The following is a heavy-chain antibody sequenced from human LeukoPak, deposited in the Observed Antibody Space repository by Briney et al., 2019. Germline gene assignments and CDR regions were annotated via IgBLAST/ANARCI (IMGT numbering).Heavy chain of an antibody. V-gene: IGHV4-59*01. Sequence: SETLSLTCTVSGGPISSYYWSWIRQPAGKGLEWIGYIYCSGSTNYNPSLKSRVTISVDTSKNQFSLKLTSVTAADTAVYYCARVPRGGYCSGGSCYWFDPWGQGTLVTVSS. CDR3: ARVPRGGYCSGGSCYWFDP. CDR2: IYCSGST. J-gene: IGHJ5*02. CDR1: GGPISSYY. D-gene: IGHD2-15*01.